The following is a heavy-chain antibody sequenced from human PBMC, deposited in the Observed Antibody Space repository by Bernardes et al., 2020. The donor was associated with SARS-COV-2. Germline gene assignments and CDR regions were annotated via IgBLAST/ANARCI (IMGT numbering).Heavy chain of an antibody. V-gene: IGHV3-48*01. Sequence: GGALRLSCASSGFTFSTYTTPWVPQAPGKGLEWISSIICTTNTIRYADSVKGRFTISRDNAKNSLYLQMNSLRTEDTAVYFCARDLLDKRWGPLDYWGQGTLVTVSS. CDR1: GFTFSTYT. J-gene: IGHJ4*02. D-gene: IGHD2-21*02. CDR3: ARDLLDKRWGPLDY. CDR2: IICTTNTI.